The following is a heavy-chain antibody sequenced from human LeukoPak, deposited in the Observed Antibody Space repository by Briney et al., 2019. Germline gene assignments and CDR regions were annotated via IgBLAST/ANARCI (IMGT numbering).Heavy chain of an antibody. Sequence: SETLSLTCTVSGGAITSSSYYWGWIRQPPGKGLEWIGSIYYSGSTYYNPSLKSRVTTSVYTSKNQFSLKLSSVTAADTAVYYCARGDSSGYYFDYWGQGTLVTVSS. V-gene: IGHV4-39*01. CDR1: GGAITSSSYY. J-gene: IGHJ4*02. CDR3: ARGDSSGYYFDY. CDR2: IYYSGST. D-gene: IGHD3-22*01.